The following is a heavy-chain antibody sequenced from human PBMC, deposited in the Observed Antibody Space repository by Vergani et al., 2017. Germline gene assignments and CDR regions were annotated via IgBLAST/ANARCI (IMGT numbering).Heavy chain of an antibody. CDR3: ARSASYGSGSYYISWFDP. CDR2: INPSGGST. D-gene: IGHD3-10*01. J-gene: IGHJ5*02. V-gene: IGHV1-46*03. CDR1: GYTFTSYY. Sequence: QVPLVQSGAEVKKPGASVKVSCKASGYTFTSYYMHWVRQAPGQGLEWMGIINPSGGSTSYAQKFQSRVTMTRDTSTSTVYMELSSLRSEDTAVYYCARSASYGSGSYYISWFDPWGQGTLVTVSS.